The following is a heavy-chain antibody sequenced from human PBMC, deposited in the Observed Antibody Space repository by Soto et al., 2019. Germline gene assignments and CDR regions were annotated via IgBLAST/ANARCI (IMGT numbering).Heavy chain of an antibody. J-gene: IGHJ4*02. CDR1: GYSISSSNW. V-gene: IGHV4-28*01. CDR3: ARSAVAITSVGYFDY. Sequence: QVQLQESGPGLVKPSDTLSLTCAVSGYSISSSNWWGWIRQPPGKGLEWIGDIYYSGSTYYNPSLKSRVTMSVDTSNNQFSLKLSSVTAVDTAVYYCARSAVAITSVGYFDYWGQGPLFTVSS. D-gene: IGHD3-22*01. CDR2: IYYSGST.